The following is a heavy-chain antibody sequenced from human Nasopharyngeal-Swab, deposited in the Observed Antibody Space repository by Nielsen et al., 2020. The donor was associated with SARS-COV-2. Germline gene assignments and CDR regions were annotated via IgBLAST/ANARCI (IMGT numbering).Heavy chain of an antibody. D-gene: IGHD5-12*01. Sequence: GGSLRLSCAASGFTFRSYAISWVRQAPGKGLEWVSVISGSDHTTYYADFVKGRFTISRDNSKNTVNLQMNSLRVEDTAIYYCAKDRDSGDDSDDYYHYYGMDVWGQGTTVTVFS. J-gene: IGHJ6*02. CDR3: AKDRDSGDDSDDYYHYYGMDV. CDR2: ISGSDHTT. V-gene: IGHV3-23*01. CDR1: GFTFRSYA.